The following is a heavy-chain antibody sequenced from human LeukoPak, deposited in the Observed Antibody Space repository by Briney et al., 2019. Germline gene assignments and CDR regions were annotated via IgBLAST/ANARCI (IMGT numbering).Heavy chain of an antibody. CDR2: ISSSGSTI. CDR1: GFTFSSYW. J-gene: IGHJ3*02. V-gene: IGHV3-48*04. D-gene: IGHD3-22*01. Sequence: PGGSLRLSCAASGFTFSSYWLHWVRQAPGKGLEWVSYISSSGSTIYYADSVKGRFTISRDNAKNSLYLQMNSLRAEDTAVYYCARDYHTFSYYDSSGRHDAFDIWGQGTMVTVSS. CDR3: ARDYHTFSYYDSSGRHDAFDI.